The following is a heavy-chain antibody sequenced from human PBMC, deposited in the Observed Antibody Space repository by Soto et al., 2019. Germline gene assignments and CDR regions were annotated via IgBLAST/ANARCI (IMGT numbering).Heavy chain of an antibody. D-gene: IGHD6-13*01. Sequence: QVQLVQSGAEVKKPGSSVKVSCKASGGTFSSYAISWVRRAPGQGLEWMGGIIPIFGTANYAQKFQGRVTITADESTSTAYMELSSLRSEDTAVYYCARASGIAAAGDYYYGMDVWGQGTTVTVSS. CDR1: GGTFSSYA. CDR2: IIPIFGTA. J-gene: IGHJ6*02. CDR3: ARASGIAAAGDYYYGMDV. V-gene: IGHV1-69*01.